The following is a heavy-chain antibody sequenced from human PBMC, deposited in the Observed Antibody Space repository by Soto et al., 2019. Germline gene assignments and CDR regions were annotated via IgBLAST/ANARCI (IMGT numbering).Heavy chain of an antibody. CDR3: TRHSVPKGGELIRGENDY. Sequence: GGSLRLSCAASGFTFSGSAMHWVRQASGKGLEWVGRIRSKANSYATAYAASVKGRFTISRDDSKNTAYLQMNSLKTEDTAVYYCTRHSVPKGGELIRGENDYWGQGTLVTVSS. CDR1: GFTFSGSA. V-gene: IGHV3-73*01. CDR2: IRSKANSYAT. J-gene: IGHJ4*02. D-gene: IGHD3-16*01.